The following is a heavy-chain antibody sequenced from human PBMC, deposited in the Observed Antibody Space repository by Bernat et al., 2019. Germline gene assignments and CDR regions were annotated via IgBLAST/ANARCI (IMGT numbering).Heavy chain of an antibody. CDR1: GFTFDDYA. V-gene: IGHV3-21*01. Sequence: EVQLVESGGGLVQPGRSLRLSCAASGFTFDDYAMHWVRQAPGKWLEWVSSISSSSSYIYYADSVKGRFTISRDNAKNSLYLQMNSLRAEDTTVYYCAREDTAMVTLDYYYGMDVWGQGTTVTVSS. J-gene: IGHJ6*02. CDR3: AREDTAMVTLDYYYGMDV. D-gene: IGHD5-18*01. CDR2: ISSSSSYI.